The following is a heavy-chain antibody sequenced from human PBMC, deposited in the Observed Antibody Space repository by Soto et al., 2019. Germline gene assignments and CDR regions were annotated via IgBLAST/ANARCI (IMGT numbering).Heavy chain of an antibody. J-gene: IGHJ4*02. CDR2: IFHSGST. Sequence: PSETLSLTCAVSGGSISSGGYSWSWIRQPPGKGLEWIGYIFHSGSTYYNSSLNSRVTISVDRSKNQFSLKLSSVTAADTAVYYCARGIILLWFAFDYWGQGTLVTVSS. CDR1: GGSISSGGYS. CDR3: ARGIILLWFAFDY. D-gene: IGHD3-10*01. V-gene: IGHV4-30-2*01.